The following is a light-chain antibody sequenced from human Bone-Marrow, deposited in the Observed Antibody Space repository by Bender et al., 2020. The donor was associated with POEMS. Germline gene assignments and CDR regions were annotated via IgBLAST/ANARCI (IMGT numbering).Light chain of an antibody. J-gene: IGLJ2*01. CDR1: SSNIGAHA. CDR3: CSYARGYSVV. V-gene: IGLV1-44*01. Sequence: QSVLTQPPSVSGAPGQRVTISCTGSSSNIGAHAVNWYQHLPGTAPKLLIYSSHRRPSEVPDRFSGSRSGTSASLAISGLQSEDEADYYCCSYARGYSVVFGGGTKVTVL. CDR2: SSH.